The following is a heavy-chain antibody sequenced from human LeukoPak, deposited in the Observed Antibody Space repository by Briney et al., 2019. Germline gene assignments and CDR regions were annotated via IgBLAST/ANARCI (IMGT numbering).Heavy chain of an antibody. V-gene: IGHV4-39*01. D-gene: IGHD3/OR15-3a*01. CDR3: ARQTGSGLFILP. Sequence: SETLSLTCTVSSVSLSSSNYYWGWVRQPPGKGLEWIGSIYYSGNTYYNASLKSQVSISIDTSKNQFSLRLTSVTAADTAVYYCARQTGSGLFILPGGQGTLVTVSS. J-gene: IGHJ4*02. CDR1: SVSLSSSNYY. CDR2: IYYSGNT.